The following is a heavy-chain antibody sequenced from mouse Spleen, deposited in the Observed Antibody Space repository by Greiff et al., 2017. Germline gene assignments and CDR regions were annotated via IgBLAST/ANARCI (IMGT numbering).Heavy chain of an antibody. CDR3: ARRGLRQFAY. CDR2: INPNNGGT. J-gene: IGHJ3*01. CDR1: GYTFTDYN. Sequence: EVKLVESGPELVKPGASVKIPCKASGYTFTDYNMDWVKQSHGKSLEWIGDINPNNGGTIYNQKFEGKATLTVDKSSSTAYMELRSLTSEDTAVYYCARRGLRQFAYWGQGTLVTVSA. D-gene: IGHD2-4*01. V-gene: IGHV1-18*01.